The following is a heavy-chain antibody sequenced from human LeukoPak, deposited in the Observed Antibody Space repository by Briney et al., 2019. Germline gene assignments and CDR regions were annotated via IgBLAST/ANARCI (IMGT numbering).Heavy chain of an antibody. V-gene: IGHV1-18*01. D-gene: IGHD6-19*01. CDR2: ISAYNGNT. CDR1: GYTFTSYG. Sequence: GASVKVSFKASGYTFTSYGFSWVRQAPGQGLEWMGWISAYNGNTNYAQKLQGRVTMTTDTSTSTAYMELRSLRSDDTAVYYCARDHIAVAGNAAFDIWGQGTMVTVSS. J-gene: IGHJ3*02. CDR3: ARDHIAVAGNAAFDI.